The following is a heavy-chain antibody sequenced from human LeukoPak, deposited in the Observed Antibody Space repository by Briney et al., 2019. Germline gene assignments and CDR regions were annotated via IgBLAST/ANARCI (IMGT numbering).Heavy chain of an antibody. CDR3: AGDLRGSTPYYYYYMDV. V-gene: IGHV3-43*02. Sequence: GGSLRLSCAASGFTFDDYAMHWVRQAPGKGLEWVSLISGDGGSTYYADSVKGRFTISRDNAKNSLFLQMNSLRAEDTAVYYCAGDLRGSTPYYYYYMDVWGKGTTVTVSS. CDR2: ISGDGGST. CDR1: GFTFDDYA. D-gene: IGHD1-26*01. J-gene: IGHJ6*03.